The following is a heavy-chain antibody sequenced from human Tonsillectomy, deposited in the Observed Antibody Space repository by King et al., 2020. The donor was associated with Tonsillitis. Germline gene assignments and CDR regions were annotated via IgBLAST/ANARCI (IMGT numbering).Heavy chain of an antibody. CDR1: GFTFNSYG. CDR3: ARYCSSAGCGGGGFDY. J-gene: IGHJ4*02. CDR2: ISSGSSPI. D-gene: IGHD2-2*01. Sequence: VQLVESGGGLVQPGGSLRLSCTASGFTFNSYGMNWVRQAPGKGLEWVSYISSGSSPIHYADSVKGRFTVSRDNAKNSLYLQMNSLRAEDTAIYYCARYCSSAGCGGGGFDYWGQGTLVTVSS. V-gene: IGHV3-48*01.